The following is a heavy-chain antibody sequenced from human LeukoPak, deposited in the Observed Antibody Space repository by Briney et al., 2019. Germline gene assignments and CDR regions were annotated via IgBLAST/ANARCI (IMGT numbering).Heavy chain of an antibody. CDR1: AGSINRFY. D-gene: IGHD4-17*01. J-gene: IGHJ4*02. CDR2: IHHSGST. V-gene: IGHV4-4*08. CDR3: ARVPTVTFFDY. Sequence: SETLSLTCTVSAGSINRFYWNWIRQSPGKGLEWIGYIHHSGSTKYNPSLQSRVTISVDTSKNQFSLKLSSVTAADTAVYYCARVPTVTFFDYWGQGTLVTVSS.